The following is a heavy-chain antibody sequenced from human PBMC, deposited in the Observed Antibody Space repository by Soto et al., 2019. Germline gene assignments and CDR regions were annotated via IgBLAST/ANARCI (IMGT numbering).Heavy chain of an antibody. J-gene: IGHJ4*02. Sequence: EVQLVESGGGLVKPGGSLRLSCAASGFTFSSYSMNWVRLAPGKGLEWVSSISSSSSYIYYADSVKGRFTISRDNAKNSLYLQMNSLRAEDTAVYYCARDQDSSAYDYWGQGTLVTVSS. V-gene: IGHV3-21*01. CDR1: GFTFSSYS. CDR3: ARDQDSSAYDY. CDR2: ISSSSSYI. D-gene: IGHD6-19*01.